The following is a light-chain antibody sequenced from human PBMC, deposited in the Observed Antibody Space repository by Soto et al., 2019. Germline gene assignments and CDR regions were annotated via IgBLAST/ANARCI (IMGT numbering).Light chain of an antibody. V-gene: IGLV1-47*01. CDR1: SSNIGSNY. J-gene: IGLJ3*02. CDR2: RNN. Sequence: QSVLTQPPSASGTPGQRVTISCSGSSSNIGSNYVYWYQQLPGTAPKLLIYRNNQRPSGVPDRFSGYKSGTSASLAIGGLRSDDAADYYGAAWDDRRRGVFGGGTKLTVL. CDR3: AAWDDRRRGV.